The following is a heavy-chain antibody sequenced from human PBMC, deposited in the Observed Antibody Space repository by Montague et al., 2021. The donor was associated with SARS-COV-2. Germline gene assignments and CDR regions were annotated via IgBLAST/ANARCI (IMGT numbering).Heavy chain of an antibody. D-gene: IGHD3-10*01. J-gene: IGHJ6*03. CDR2: IHRGGST. V-gene: IGHV4-34*01. CDR3: ARLGDGVVPSPILGVGPYYSSSSVDV. CDR1: AGSFSTYF. Sequence: SETLSLTCAVHAGSFSTYFWTLIRQPPGKGLESIGVIHRGGSTNYNPAPKSRVTIAADTSKNQFSLNRTSVAAADGAVYYCARLGDGVVPSPILGVGPYYSSSSVDVWGNGTTVTVSS.